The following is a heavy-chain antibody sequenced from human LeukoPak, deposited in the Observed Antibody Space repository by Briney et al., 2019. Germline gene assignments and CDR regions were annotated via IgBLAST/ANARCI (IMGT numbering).Heavy chain of an antibody. CDR1: GFTVSNNY. V-gene: IGHV3-53*01. Sequence: GGSLRLSCAASGFTVSNNYMSWVRQAPGKGLEWVSVLYSGGNTYYTDSVKGRFAISRDYSRNTVYLQMNSLRVEDTALCYCVRDRAYPRDRFDYWGQGTLVTVSS. CDR3: VRDRAYPRDRFDY. D-gene: IGHD1-14*01. CDR2: LYSGGNT. J-gene: IGHJ4*02.